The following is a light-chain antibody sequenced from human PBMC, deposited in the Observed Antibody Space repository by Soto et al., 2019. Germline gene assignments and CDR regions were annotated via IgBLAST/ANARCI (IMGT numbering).Light chain of an antibody. Sequence: EIVMTQSPATLSVSPGERATLSCRASQSVSSNLAWYQQKPGQAPRLLIYGASTRATGIPARFSGSGSGTEFTLTISSLQSEDFAVYYCQQYNNWLYSTFGGGTKVDIK. CDR2: GAS. CDR3: QQYNNWLYST. CDR1: QSVSSN. V-gene: IGKV3-15*01. J-gene: IGKJ4*01.